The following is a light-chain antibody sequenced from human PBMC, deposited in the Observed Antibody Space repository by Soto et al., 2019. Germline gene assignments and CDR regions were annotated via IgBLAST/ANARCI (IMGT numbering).Light chain of an antibody. CDR3: SAYAGNNNPVI. CDR1: SSDVGGHNF. CDR2: EVT. V-gene: IGLV2-8*01. J-gene: IGLJ2*01. Sequence: QSALTQPPSASGSPGQSVTISCTGTSSDVGGHNFVSWYKQHPGKAPKFLIYEVTKRPSGVPDRFSGSKSGITAPLTVSGLQADDEAYYYCSAYAGNNNPVIFGGGTKLTVL.